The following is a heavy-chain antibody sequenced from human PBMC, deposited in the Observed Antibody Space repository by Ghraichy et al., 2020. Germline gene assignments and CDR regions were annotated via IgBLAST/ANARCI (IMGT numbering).Heavy chain of an antibody. J-gene: IGHJ4*02. V-gene: IGHV3-53*04. CDR3: ARGYSVGYYYFDY. CDR2: IYSGGTP. Sequence: GESLNISCAASGFTVSDTFMTWVRQAPGKGLEWVSIIYSGGTPHYVDSVKGRFTISRQRSDNTLFLQMNNLGPEDTALYYCARGYSVGYYYFDYWGRVILVTVSS. D-gene: IGHD5/OR15-5a*01. CDR1: GFTVSDTF.